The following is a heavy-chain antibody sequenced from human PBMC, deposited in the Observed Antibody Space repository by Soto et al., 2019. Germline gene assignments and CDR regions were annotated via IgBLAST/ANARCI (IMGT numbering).Heavy chain of an antibody. V-gene: IGHV4-34*01. CDR2: INHSGST. D-gene: IGHD6-19*01. Sequence: PSETLSLTCAVYGGSFSGYYWSWIRQPPGKGLEWIGEINHSGSTNYNPSLKSRVTISVDTSKNQFSLKLSSVTAADTAVYYCARGRKWLNYHYYGMDVWVQGTTFTVS. CDR3: ARGRKWLNYHYYGMDV. CDR1: GGSFSGYY. J-gene: IGHJ6*02.